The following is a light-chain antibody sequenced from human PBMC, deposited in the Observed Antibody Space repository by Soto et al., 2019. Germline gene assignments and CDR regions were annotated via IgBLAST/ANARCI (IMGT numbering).Light chain of an antibody. CDR2: ADS. Sequence: SYELTQPPSVSVAPGQTAIVTCDGNNIGSNSVHWYQQKPGRAPVLVVYADSDRPSGVPERFSGSNSGNTATLTISRVEAGDEADYYCQVWDSSTDDLYVFGPGTKVT. V-gene: IGLV3-21*02. CDR3: QVWDSSTDDLYV. J-gene: IGLJ1*01. CDR1: NIGSNS.